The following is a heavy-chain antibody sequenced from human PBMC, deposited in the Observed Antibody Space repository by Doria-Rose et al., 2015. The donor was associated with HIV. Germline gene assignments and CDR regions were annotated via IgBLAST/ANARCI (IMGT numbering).Heavy chain of an antibody. CDR1: GVSLSSPGMG. CDR2: IFSDDER. CDR3: ARIKSSRWYHKYYFDF. D-gene: IGHD6-13*01. J-gene: IGHJ4*02. V-gene: IGHV2-26*01. Sequence: QESGPVLVKPTETLTLTCTDSGVSLSSPGMGVSWIRQPPGKALEWLANIFSDDERSYKPSLKSRLTISRGTSKSQVVLTMTDMDPVDTATYYCARIKSSRWYHKYYFDFWGQGTLVIVSA.